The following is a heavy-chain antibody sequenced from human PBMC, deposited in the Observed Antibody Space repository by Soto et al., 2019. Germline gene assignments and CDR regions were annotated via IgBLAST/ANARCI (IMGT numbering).Heavy chain of an antibody. J-gene: IGHJ5*02. CDR3: ARLSCHGDTCPDPYNWFDP. CDR1: GYSFTNYW. CDR2: IYPGNSDT. Sequence: GESLKISCKGYGYSFTNYWIAWVRRMPGQVLEWVGVIYPGNSDTRRSPSFQGHVTISADKSISTAYLQWSSLKASDTAIYYCARLSCHGDTCPDPYNWFDPWGQGTLVTVSS. D-gene: IGHD2-15*01. V-gene: IGHV5-51*01.